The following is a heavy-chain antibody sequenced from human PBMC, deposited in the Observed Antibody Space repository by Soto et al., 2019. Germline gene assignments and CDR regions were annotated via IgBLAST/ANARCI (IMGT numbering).Heavy chain of an antibody. CDR1: GYTFSNYG. Sequence: ASVKVSCKTSGYTFSNYGISWVRQAPGQGLEWLGWISAYNGNTDYAQTLQGRVTMTTETSTSTAYMEVRSLRSDDTAVYYCARDVPVVAAPRHDYWGQGTPVTVSS. D-gene: IGHD5-12*01. J-gene: IGHJ4*02. V-gene: IGHV1-18*01. CDR2: ISAYNGNT. CDR3: ARDVPVVAAPRHDY.